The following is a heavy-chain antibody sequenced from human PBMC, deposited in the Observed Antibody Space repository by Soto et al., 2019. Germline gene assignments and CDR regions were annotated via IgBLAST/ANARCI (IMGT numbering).Heavy chain of an antibody. J-gene: IGHJ6*02. CDR1: GGSISSGDYY. V-gene: IGHV4-30-4*01. D-gene: IGHD6-6*01. Sequence: SETLSLTCTVSGGSISSGDYYWSWIRQPPGKGLEWIGYIYYSGSTYYNPSLKSRVTISVDTSKNQFSLKLSSVTAADTAVYYCARDRIPGLYSSSSGGYYYYGMDVWGQGTTVTVSS. CDR3: ARDRIPGLYSSSSGGYYYYGMDV. CDR2: IYYSGST.